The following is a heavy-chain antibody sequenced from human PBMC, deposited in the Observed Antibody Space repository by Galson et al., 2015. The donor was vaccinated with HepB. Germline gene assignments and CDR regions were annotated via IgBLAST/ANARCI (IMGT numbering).Heavy chain of an antibody. CDR1: GYTFTSYG. CDR2: ISAYNGNT. Sequence: SVKVTCKASGYTFTSYGISWVRQAPGQGLEWMGWISAYNGNTNYAQKLQGRVTMTTDTSTSTAYMELRSLRSDDTAVYYCARATTPLYDLWSGYYIDYWGQGTLVTVSS. V-gene: IGHV1-18*04. CDR3: ARATTPLYDLWSGYYIDY. D-gene: IGHD3-3*01. J-gene: IGHJ4*02.